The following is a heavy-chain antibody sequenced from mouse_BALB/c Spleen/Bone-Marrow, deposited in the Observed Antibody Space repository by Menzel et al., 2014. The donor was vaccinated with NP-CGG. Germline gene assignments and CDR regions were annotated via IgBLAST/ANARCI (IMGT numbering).Heavy chain of an antibody. J-gene: IGHJ4*01. V-gene: IGHV5-12-1*01. CDR3: ARHDSYRYYAMDY. Sequence: EVMLVESGGGLVKPGGSLKVSCAASGFAFSNYDMSWVRQTPEKRLEWVAYISSGGGSTYYPDTVKGRFTISRDNAKNTLYLQMSSLKSEDTAMYYCARHDSYRYYAMDYWGQGTSVTVSS. CDR2: ISSGGGST. D-gene: IGHD1-1*01. CDR1: GFAFSNYD.